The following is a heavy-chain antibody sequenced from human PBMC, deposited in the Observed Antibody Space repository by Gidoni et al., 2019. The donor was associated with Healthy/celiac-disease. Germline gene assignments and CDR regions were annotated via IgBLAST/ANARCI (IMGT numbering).Heavy chain of an antibody. J-gene: IGHJ4*02. CDR2: ISYDGSNK. D-gene: IGHD3-22*01. CDR1: GFTFSSYG. V-gene: IGHV3-30*03. CDR3: VSHSSGYYYFDY. Sequence: QVQLVVSGGGVVQPGSSLRLSCAPSGFTFSSYGMHWVRQAPGKGLEWVAVISYDGSNKYYADSVKGRFTISRDNSKNTLYLQMNSLRAEDTAVYYCVSHSSGYYYFDYWGQGTLVTVSS.